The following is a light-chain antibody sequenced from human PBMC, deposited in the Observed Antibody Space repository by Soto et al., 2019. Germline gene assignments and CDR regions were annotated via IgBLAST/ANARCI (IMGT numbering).Light chain of an antibody. V-gene: IGLV2-14*01. J-gene: IGLJ2*01. CDR1: SSDVGGYNY. CDR3: SSYTSSSSLMV. CDR2: DVS. Sequence: QSALTQPASVSGSPGQSITISCTGTSSDVGGYNYVSWYQQHPGKAPKLMIYDVSNRPSGVSNRFSGSKSVNTAALTISGLQAEDEADYYCSSYTSSSSLMVFGGGTQLT.